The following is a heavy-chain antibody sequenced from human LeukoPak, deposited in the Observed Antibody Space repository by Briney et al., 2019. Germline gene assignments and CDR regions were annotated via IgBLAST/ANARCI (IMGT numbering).Heavy chain of an antibody. D-gene: IGHD5-18*01. CDR3: ARSNVDTATWDYYYYMDV. CDR2: ISSSSSYL. J-gene: IGHJ6*03. V-gene: IGHV3-21*01. CDR1: GFTFSSYS. Sequence: GGSLRLSCAASGFTFSSYSMNWVRQAPGKGLEWVSSISSSSSYLYYADSVKGRFTISRDNAKNSLYLQMNSLRAEDTAVYYCARSNVDTATWDYYYYMDVWGKGTTVTISS.